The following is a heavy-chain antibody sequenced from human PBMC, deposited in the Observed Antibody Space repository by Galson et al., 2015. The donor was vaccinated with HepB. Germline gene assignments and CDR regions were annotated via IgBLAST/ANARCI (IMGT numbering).Heavy chain of an antibody. CDR2: ISSSSTYI. V-gene: IGHV3-21*01. CDR3: ARDRITYVSAATYFGMDV. D-gene: IGHD3-10*02. J-gene: IGHJ6*02. Sequence: SLRLSCAASGFTFSNYNMNWVRRAPGKGLEWVSYISSSSTYIYYAGSVKGRFTISRDNAKNSLYLQMNSLRAEDTAVYYCARDRITYVSAATYFGMDVWGQGTTVTVSS. CDR1: GFTFSNYN.